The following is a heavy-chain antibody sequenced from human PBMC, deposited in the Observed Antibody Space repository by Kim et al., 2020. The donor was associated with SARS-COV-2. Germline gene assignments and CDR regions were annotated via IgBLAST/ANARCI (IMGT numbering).Heavy chain of an antibody. CDR2: IIPIFGTA. V-gene: IGHV1-69*13. CDR1: GGTFSSYA. D-gene: IGHD2-21*01. Sequence: SVKVSCKASGGTFSSYAISWVRQAPGQGLEWMGGIIPIFGTANYAQKFQGRVTITADESTSTAYMELSSLRSEDTAVYYCARDHGVRPQSGWFDPWGQGTLVTVSS. J-gene: IGHJ5*02. CDR3: ARDHGVRPQSGWFDP.